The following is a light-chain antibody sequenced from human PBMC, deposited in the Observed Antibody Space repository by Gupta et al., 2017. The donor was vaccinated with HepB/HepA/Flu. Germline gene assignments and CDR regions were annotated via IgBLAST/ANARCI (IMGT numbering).Light chain of an antibody. CDR1: QNIRNF. J-gene: IGKJ1*01. V-gene: IGKV1-39*01. CDR3: QHRDSTPST. Sequence: DIELTQSPSSLSASVGDRVTITCRAGQNIRNFLNWYQQKPGKAPDLLIFAASSLQSGVPSRFSGSRSGTDFTLSINKLQPEDSGTYYCQHRDSTPSTFGQGTKVEIK. CDR2: AAS.